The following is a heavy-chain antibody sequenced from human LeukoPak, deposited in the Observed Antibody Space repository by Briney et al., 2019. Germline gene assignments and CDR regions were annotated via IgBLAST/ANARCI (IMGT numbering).Heavy chain of an antibody. J-gene: IGHJ3*02. CDR3: TRDRFSSGWYNDAFDI. D-gene: IGHD6-19*01. Sequence: GGSLRLSCTASGFTFGDYAMSWVRQAPGKGLEWVGLIRSKAYGGTTEYAASVKGRFTISRDDSKSIAYLQMNSLKTEDTAVYYCTRDRFSSGWYNDAFDIWGQGTMVTVS. CDR1: GFTFGDYA. V-gene: IGHV3-49*04. CDR2: IRSKAYGGTT.